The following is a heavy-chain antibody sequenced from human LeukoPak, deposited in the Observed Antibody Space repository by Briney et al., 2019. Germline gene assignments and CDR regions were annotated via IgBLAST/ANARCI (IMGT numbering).Heavy chain of an antibody. CDR1: GFTFSSYA. V-gene: IGHV3-30*04. D-gene: IGHD5-12*01. Sequence: PGGSLRLSCAASGFTFSSYAMHWVRQAPGKGLEWVAVISYDGSNKYYADSVKGRFTISRDNSTNTLFLQLNNLTAEDTAVYFCGKTGSVGGYRPIDYWGHGTMVTVSS. CDR2: ISYDGSNK. J-gene: IGHJ4*01. CDR3: GKTGSVGGYRPIDY.